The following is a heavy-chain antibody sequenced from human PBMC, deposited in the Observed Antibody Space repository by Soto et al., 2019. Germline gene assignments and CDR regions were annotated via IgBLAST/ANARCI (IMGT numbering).Heavy chain of an antibody. Sequence: GESLKISCRGSGYSFTSYWIGSVRQIPWKGLDWMGIIYPGDSDTRYSPSFQGQVTISADKSISTAFLQWNSLKASDTAIYYCGRRRGTYEYSDSWGQGTLVTVSS. D-gene: IGHD5-12*01. CDR3: GRRRGTYEYSDS. CDR1: GYSFTSYW. V-gene: IGHV5-51*01. CDR2: IYPGDSDT. J-gene: IGHJ4*02.